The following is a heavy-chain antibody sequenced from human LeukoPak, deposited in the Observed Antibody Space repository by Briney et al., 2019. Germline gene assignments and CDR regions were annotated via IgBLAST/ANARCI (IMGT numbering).Heavy chain of an antibody. CDR2: ISYDGGNK. D-gene: IGHD3-10*01. CDR1: GFTFSSYR. CDR3: TTGVIRGDDY. Sequence: PGGSLRLSCAASGFTFSSYRMHWVRQAPGKGLEWVAVISYDGGNKYYADSVKGRFTISRDNSKNTLYLQMNSLKTEDTAVYYCTTGVIRGDDYWGQGTLVTVSS. V-gene: IGHV3-30*03. J-gene: IGHJ4*02.